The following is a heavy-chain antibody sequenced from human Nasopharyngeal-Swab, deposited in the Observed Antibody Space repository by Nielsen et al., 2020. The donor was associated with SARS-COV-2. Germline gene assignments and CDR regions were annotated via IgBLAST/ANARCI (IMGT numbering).Heavy chain of an antibody. J-gene: IGHJ6*02. CDR3: ARDAPNDQPYYYSGMDI. CDR2: ISAYNGNT. V-gene: IGHV1-18*01. Sequence: ASVKVSCKASGYTFTSYGISWVRQAPGQGLEWMGWISAYNGNTNYAQKLQGRVTMTTDTFTSTAYMELRSLRSDDTAVYYCARDAPNDQPYYYSGMDIWGQGTTVTVSS. CDR1: GYTFTSYG.